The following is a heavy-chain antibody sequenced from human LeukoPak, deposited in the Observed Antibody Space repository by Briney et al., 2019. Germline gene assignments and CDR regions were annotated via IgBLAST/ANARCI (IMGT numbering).Heavy chain of an antibody. V-gene: IGHV1-18*01. Sequence: ASVKVSCKASGYTFTSYGISWVRQAPGQGLEWMGWSSAYNGNTNYAQKLQGRVTMTTDTSTSTAYMELRSLRSDDTAVYYCARGDRRAPYYYDSSGDYWGQGTLVTVSS. CDR3: ARGDRRAPYYYDSSGDY. D-gene: IGHD3-22*01. J-gene: IGHJ4*02. CDR1: GYTFTSYG. CDR2: SSAYNGNT.